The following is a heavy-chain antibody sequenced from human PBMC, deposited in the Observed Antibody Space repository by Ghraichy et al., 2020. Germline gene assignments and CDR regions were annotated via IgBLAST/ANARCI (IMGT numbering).Heavy chain of an antibody. CDR3: AKTVIASSGSYYPFDY. CDR1: GFTFSSYA. Sequence: GGSLRLSCAASGFTFSSYAMSWVRQAPGKGLEWVSVISGSGDNTKYADSVKGRFTISRDNSKNTLYLQMSSLRAEDMAIYYCAKTVIASSGSYYPFDYWGQGTLVTVSS. J-gene: IGHJ4*02. CDR2: ISGSGDNT. V-gene: IGHV3-23*01. D-gene: IGHD1-26*01.